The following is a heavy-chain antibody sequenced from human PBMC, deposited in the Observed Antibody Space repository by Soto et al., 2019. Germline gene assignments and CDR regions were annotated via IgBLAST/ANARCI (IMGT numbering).Heavy chain of an antibody. D-gene: IGHD4-17*01. CDR1: GGSFSGYY. V-gene: IGHV4-34*01. Sequence: SETLSLTCAVYGGSFSGYYWSWIRQPPGKGLEWIGEINHSGSTNYNPSLKSRVTISVDTSKNQFSLKLSSVTAADTAVYYCARGKDYGDYEPPDYYYGMDVWGQGTTVTVSS. CDR2: INHSGST. J-gene: IGHJ6*02. CDR3: ARGKDYGDYEPPDYYYGMDV.